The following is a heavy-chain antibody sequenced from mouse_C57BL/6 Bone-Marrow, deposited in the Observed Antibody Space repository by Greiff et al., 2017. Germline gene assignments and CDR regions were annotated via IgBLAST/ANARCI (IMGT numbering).Heavy chain of an antibody. CDR2: ISAGGSYT. V-gene: IGHV5-4*01. CDR3: ARYYYGSMCAY. J-gene: IGHJ3*01. D-gene: IGHD1-1*01. CDR1: GFTFSSSA. Sequence: EVQLVESGGGLVKPGGSLKLSCAASGFTFSSSAMSWVRQTPEKRLEWVATISAGGSYTYYPDNVKGRFTIARDNAKNNLYLQMSQMKAEDTAMYYCARYYYGSMCAYWGQGTLVTVSA.